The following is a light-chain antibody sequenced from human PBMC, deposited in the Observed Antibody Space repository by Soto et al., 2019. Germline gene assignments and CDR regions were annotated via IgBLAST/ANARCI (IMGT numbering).Light chain of an antibody. CDR1: QGIGND. Sequence: AIQVTQSPSSLSASVGDRVTITCRASQGIGNDLGWYQQKPGKAPKLLIYAASSLQSGVPPRFSASGSGTTCTLTISSLQPEDSATYYCLQDYNLWTFGQGTKLEI. CDR2: AAS. J-gene: IGKJ1*01. V-gene: IGKV1-6*01. CDR3: LQDYNLWT.